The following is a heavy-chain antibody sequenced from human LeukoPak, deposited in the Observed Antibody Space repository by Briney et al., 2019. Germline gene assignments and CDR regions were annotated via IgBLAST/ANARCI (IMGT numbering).Heavy chain of an antibody. CDR2: ISSNGGST. CDR3: ARERSLDYYDSSGYYYGDALDI. V-gene: IGHV3-64*01. D-gene: IGHD3-22*01. Sequence: TGGSLRLSCAASGFTFSSYAMHWVRQAPGKGLEYVSAISSNGGSTYYANSVKGRFTISRDNSKNTLYLQMGSLRAEDMAVYYCARERSLDYYDSSGYYYGDALDIWGQGTMVTVSS. CDR1: GFTFSSYA. J-gene: IGHJ3*02.